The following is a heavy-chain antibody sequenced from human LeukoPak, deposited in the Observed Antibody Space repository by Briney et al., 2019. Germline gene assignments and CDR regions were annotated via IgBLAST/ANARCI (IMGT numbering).Heavy chain of an antibody. CDR2: ISAYNGNT. CDR3: ARDPPVIYYDSSGYYKPGNDAFDI. Sequence: ASVKVSCKASGYTFTSYGISWVRQAPGQGLEWMGWISAYNGNTNYAQKLQGRVTMTTDTSTSTAYMELRSLRSDDTAVYYCARDPPVIYYDSSGYYKPGNDAFDIWGQGTMVTVSS. V-gene: IGHV1-18*01. D-gene: IGHD3-22*01. CDR1: GYTFTSYG. J-gene: IGHJ3*02.